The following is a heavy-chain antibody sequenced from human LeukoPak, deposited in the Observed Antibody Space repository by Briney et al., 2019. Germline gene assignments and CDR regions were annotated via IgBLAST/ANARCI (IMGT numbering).Heavy chain of an antibody. CDR1: GVSVSNSNFY. Sequence: SETLSLTCTVSGVSVSNSNFYWGWIRRPPGKGPEFIGSMHYSGCTYYNPSLKSRVAVFVDTSKNQFSLNLRFVTDADTAVYYCERGVYCSSASCYWDWGQGTLVTVSS. V-gene: IGHV4-39*01. J-gene: IGHJ4*02. CDR2: MHYSGCT. D-gene: IGHD2-2*01. CDR3: ERGVYCSSASCYWD.